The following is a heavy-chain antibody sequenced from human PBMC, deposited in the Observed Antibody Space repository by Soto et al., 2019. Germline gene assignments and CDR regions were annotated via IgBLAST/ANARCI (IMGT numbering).Heavy chain of an antibody. V-gene: IGHV1-69*06. CDR2: IIPIFGTP. Sequence: QVQLVQSGAEVKKPGSSVKVSCKASGGTFSSYAISWVRQAPGQGLEWMGGIIPIFGTPTYAQKFQGRVTMTADKSTSTAYMELSSLTSEDPSLFYCARADGYNYWPAWYWGQGTLVTVSS. CDR1: GGTFSSYA. D-gene: IGHD5-12*01. CDR3: ARADGYNYWPAWY. J-gene: IGHJ4*02.